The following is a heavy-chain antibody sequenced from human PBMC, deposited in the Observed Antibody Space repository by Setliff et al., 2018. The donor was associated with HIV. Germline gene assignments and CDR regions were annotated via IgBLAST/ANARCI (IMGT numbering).Heavy chain of an antibody. CDR1: GFTFSDFG. J-gene: IGHJ4*02. V-gene: IGHV3-21*06. CDR3: VRGQYCRDGRCYSEAGFAY. CDR2: ITSSSSYK. D-gene: IGHD2-15*01. Sequence: PGGSLRLSCVASGFTFSDFGMNWVRQAPGKGLEWVSSITSSSSYKYYADSVNGRFTISRDNARNSVFRQMDSLGAGNTAIYYCVRGQYCRDGRCYSEAGFAYWGQGTVVTVSS.